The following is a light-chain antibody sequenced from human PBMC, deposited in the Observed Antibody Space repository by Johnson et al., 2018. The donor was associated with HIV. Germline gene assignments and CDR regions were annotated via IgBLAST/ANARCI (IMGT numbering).Light chain of an antibody. Sequence: QSVLTQPPSVSAAPGQKVTISCSGSSSNIGNNYVSWYQQLPGTAPKLLIYENNKRPSGIPDRFSGSKSGTSATLGITGLQTGDEADYYCGTGDTSLIAGYVCGPGTKVTVL. CDR2: ENN. V-gene: IGLV1-51*02. CDR1: SSNIGNNY. CDR3: GTGDTSLIAGYV. J-gene: IGLJ1*01.